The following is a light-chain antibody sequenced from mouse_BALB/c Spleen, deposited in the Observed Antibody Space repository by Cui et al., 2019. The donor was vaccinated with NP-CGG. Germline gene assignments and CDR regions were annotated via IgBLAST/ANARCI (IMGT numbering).Light chain of an antibody. V-gene: IGLV1*01. CDR2: GTN. J-gene: IGLJ1*01. CDR3: ALWYSNHWV. CDR1: TGAVTNNNY. Sequence: QAVVTQESALTTSPGETVTLTLRSSTGAVTNNNYSNWVQKKPDHLFTGLIGGTNNRAPGGPARFSGSLIGDKAALTITGAQTEDEAIYFCALWYSNHWVFGGGTKLTVL.